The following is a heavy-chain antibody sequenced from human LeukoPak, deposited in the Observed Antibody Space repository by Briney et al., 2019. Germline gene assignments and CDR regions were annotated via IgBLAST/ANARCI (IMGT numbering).Heavy chain of an antibody. V-gene: IGHV3-30-3*01. Sequence: GGSLRLSCAASGFTFSSYAMHWVRQAPGKGLEWVAVISYDGSNKYYADSVKGRFTISRDNSKNTLYLQMNSLRAEDTAVYYCARGRVLRFLEWLHFDYWSQGTLVTVSS. CDR3: ARGRVLRFLEWLHFDY. J-gene: IGHJ4*02. CDR1: GFTFSSYA. CDR2: ISYDGSNK. D-gene: IGHD3-3*01.